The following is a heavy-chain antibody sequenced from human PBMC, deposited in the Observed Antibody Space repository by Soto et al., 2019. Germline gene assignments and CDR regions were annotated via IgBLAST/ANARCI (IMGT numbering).Heavy chain of an antibody. J-gene: IGHJ5*02. CDR3: ACQWLAKWWFYP. Sequence: PGGSLRLSCAASGFTFSSYEMNWVRQAPGKGLEWVSYISSSGSTIYYADSVKGRFTISRDNAKNSLYLQMNSLRAEDTAVYYCACQWLAKWWFYPWGQGTLVTVSS. V-gene: IGHV3-48*03. D-gene: IGHD6-19*01. CDR2: ISSSGSTI. CDR1: GFTFSSYE.